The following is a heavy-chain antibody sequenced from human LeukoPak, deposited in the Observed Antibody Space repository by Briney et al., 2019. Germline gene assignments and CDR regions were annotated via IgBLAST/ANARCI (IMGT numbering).Heavy chain of an antibody. CDR1: GGSISSGGYS. J-gene: IGHJ4*02. CDR2: IYHSGST. V-gene: IGHV4-30-2*01. CDR3: ARGGKGYFDY. Sequence: SETLSLTCAVSGGSISSGGYSWSWIRQPPGKGLEWIGYIYHSGSTYYNPSLKSRVTISVDRSKNQFSLKLSSVTAADTAVYYCARGGKGYFDYWGQGTLVTVSS.